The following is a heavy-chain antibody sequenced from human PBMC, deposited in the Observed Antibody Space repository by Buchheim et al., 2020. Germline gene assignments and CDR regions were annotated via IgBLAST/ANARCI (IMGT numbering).Heavy chain of an antibody. D-gene: IGHD3-3*01. CDR2: ISSSGSTI. CDR3: ARDRYYDFWSGYYSLPLNRYYYYGMDV. CDR1: GFTFSDYY. V-gene: IGHV3-11*01. Sequence: QVQLVESGGGLVKPGGSLRLSCAASGFTFSDYYMRWIRQAPGKGLEWVSYISSSGSTIYYADSVKGRFTISRDNAKNSLYLQMNSLRAEDTAVYYCARDRYYDFWSGYYSLPLNRYYYYGMDVWGQGTT. J-gene: IGHJ6*02.